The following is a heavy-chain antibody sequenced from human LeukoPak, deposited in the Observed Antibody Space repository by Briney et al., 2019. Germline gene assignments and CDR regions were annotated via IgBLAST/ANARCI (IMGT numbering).Heavy chain of an antibody. J-gene: IGHJ5*02. V-gene: IGHV3-23*01. CDR1: GFTFSSYA. Sequence: GGSLRLSCAASGFTFSSYAMSWVRQAPGKGLEWVSAISSSGGSTYYADSVKGRFTISRDNSKNTLYLQMNSLRAEDTAVYYCAKDPERSSSWYEGHTWGQGTLVTVSS. CDR3: AKDPERSSSWYEGHT. D-gene: IGHD6-13*01. CDR2: ISSSGGST.